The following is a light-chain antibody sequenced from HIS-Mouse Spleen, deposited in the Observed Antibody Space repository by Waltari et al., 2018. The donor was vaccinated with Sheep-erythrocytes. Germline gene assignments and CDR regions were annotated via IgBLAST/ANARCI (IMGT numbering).Light chain of an antibody. V-gene: IGLV2-23*01. J-gene: IGLJ3*02. CDR2: EGS. Sequence: QSALTQPPSASGSPGQSVPIPCTGTTSDVGSYTLFSWYQQHPGKAPKLMIYEGSKRPSGVSNRFSGSKSGNTASLTISGLQAEDEADYYCCSYAGSSTPWVFGGGTKLTVL. CDR3: CSYAGSSTPWV. CDR1: TSDVGSYTL.